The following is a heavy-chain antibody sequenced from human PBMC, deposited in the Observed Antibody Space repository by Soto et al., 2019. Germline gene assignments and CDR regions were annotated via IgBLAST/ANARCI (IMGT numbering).Heavy chain of an antibody. D-gene: IGHD6-19*01. J-gene: IGHJ6*02. V-gene: IGHV1-18*04. CDR2: ISAYNGNT. CDR3: AREGSSGWYYHYYYGMDV. CDR1: GYTFTSYG. Sequence: ASVKVSCKASGYTFTSYGISWVRHAPGQGLEWMGWISAYNGNTNYAQKLQGRVTMTTDTSTSTAYMELRSLRSDDTAVYYCAREGSSGWYYHYYYGMDVWGQGTTVTVSS.